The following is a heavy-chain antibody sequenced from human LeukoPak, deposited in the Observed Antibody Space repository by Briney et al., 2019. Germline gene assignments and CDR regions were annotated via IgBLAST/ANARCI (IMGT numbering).Heavy chain of an antibody. J-gene: IGHJ5*02. D-gene: IGHD2-21*01. CDR2: INCNGGGT. Sequence: ASVKVSCKASGYTFTGYYIHWVRQAPGQGLEWMGRINCNGGGTSYAQKFQGRVTMTRDTSISTAYMELNRLTSDDTAVYYCARDYGPYPGCSWFDPWGQGTLVTVSS. CDR3: ARDYGPYPGCSWFDP. CDR1: GYTFTGYY. V-gene: IGHV1-2*06.